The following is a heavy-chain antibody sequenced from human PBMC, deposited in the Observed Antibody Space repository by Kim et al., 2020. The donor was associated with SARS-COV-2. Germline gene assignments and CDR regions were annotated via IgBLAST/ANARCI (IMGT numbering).Heavy chain of an antibody. J-gene: IGHJ6*02. Sequence: AQKLKSRVTMTTDTSTSTAYMELRSLRSDDTAVYYCARDRTFDYYYGMDVWGQGTTVTVSS. V-gene: IGHV1-18*01. CDR3: ARDRTFDYYYGMDV.